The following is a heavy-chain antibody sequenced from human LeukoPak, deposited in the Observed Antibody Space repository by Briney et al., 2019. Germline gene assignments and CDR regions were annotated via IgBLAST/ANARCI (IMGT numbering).Heavy chain of an antibody. D-gene: IGHD6-6*01. CDR1: GGSISSSSYY. V-gene: IGHV3-11*01. CDR2: ISSSGSTI. Sequence: LSLTCTVSGGSISSSSYYWGWIRQPPGKGLEWVSYISSSGSTIYYADSVKGRFTISRDNAKNSLYLQMNSLRAEDTAVYYCAIPGSSPWSYWGQGTLVTVSS. CDR3: AIPGSSPWSY. J-gene: IGHJ4*02.